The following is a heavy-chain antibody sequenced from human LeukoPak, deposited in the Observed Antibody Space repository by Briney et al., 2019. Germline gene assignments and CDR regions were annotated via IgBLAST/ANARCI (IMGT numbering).Heavy chain of an antibody. V-gene: IGHV4-59*01. Sequence: PSETLSLTCTVSGGSISTYYWSWIRQPPGKGLEWIGYIYYSGSTNYNPSLESRVTIPVDTSKNQFSLKLSSMTAADTAVYFCARARTSDYGGDAYYFDYWGQGTLVTVSS. D-gene: IGHD4-23*01. CDR3: ARARTSDYGGDAYYFDY. CDR2: IYYSGST. CDR1: GGSISTYY. J-gene: IGHJ4*02.